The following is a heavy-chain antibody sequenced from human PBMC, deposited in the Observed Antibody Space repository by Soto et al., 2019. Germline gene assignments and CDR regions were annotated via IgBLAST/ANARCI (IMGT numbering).Heavy chain of an antibody. Sequence: SETLSLTCTVSGGSISSGGYYWSWIRQHPGKGLEWIGYIYYSGSTYYNPSPKSRVTISVDTSKNQFSLKLSSVTAADTAVYYCAKANWNYDRAFDIWGQGTMVTVSS. V-gene: IGHV4-31*03. CDR1: GGSISSGGYY. D-gene: IGHD1-7*01. CDR2: IYYSGST. J-gene: IGHJ3*02. CDR3: AKANWNYDRAFDI.